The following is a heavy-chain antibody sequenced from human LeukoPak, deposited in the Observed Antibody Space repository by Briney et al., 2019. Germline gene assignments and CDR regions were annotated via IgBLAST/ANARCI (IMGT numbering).Heavy chain of an antibody. CDR3: AKDSPKTRSSWYSFDY. D-gene: IGHD6-13*01. CDR1: GFTFSSYA. CDR2: ISGSGGST. Sequence: GGSLRLSCAASGFTFSSYAMSWVRQAPGKGLEWVSGISGSGGSTYYADSVKGRFTISRDNSKNTLYLQMNCLRAEDTAVYYCAKDSPKTRSSWYSFDYWGQGTLVTVSS. V-gene: IGHV3-23*01. J-gene: IGHJ4*02.